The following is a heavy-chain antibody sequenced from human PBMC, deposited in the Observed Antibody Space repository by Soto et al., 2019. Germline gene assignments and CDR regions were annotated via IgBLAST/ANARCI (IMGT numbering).Heavy chain of an antibody. CDR1: GYTFTSYA. Sequence: QVQLVQSGAEVKKPGASVKVSCKASGYTFTSYAMHWVRQAPGQRLEWMEWINAGNGNTKYSQKFQGRGTITRDTAASTAYMDLSSLRSEDTAVYYCARSIVVVTAADYWGQGTLVTVSS. D-gene: IGHD2-21*02. CDR3: ARSIVVVTAADY. CDR2: INAGNGNT. J-gene: IGHJ4*02. V-gene: IGHV1-3*01.